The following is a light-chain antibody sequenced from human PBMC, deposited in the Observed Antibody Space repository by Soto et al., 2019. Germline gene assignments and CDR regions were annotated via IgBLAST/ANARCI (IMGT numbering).Light chain of an antibody. CDR1: KLGDKY. J-gene: IGLJ2*01. V-gene: IGLV3-1*01. CDR2: QDS. Sequence: SYELTQPPSVSVSPGQTASITCSGDKLGDKYACWYQQKPGQSPVLVIYQDSKRASGIPERFSGSNSGNTATLTVSGSQAMDEADYYCQAWDSSTVVFGGRAKVTVL. CDR3: QAWDSSTVV.